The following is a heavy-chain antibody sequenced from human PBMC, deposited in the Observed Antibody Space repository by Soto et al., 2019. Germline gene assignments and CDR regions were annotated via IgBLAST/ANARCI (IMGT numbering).Heavy chain of an antibody. CDR1: GFTFSDFA. D-gene: IGHD3-16*01. CDR2: ISSETYGGST. Sequence: EVQLVESGGGMVQPGQSLRLSCSGSGFTFSDFAVTWVRQAPGKGLEWVGVISSETYGGSTVFDASVKGRFAMSRDDSKSIAYLQMTNLKTGDTSVYCCASGRGTSGCYADFWGQGVLVTVSS. CDR3: ASGRGTSGCYADF. J-gene: IGHJ4*02. V-gene: IGHV3-49*04.